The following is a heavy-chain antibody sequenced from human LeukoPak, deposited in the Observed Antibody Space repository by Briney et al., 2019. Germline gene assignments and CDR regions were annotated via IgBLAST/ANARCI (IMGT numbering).Heavy chain of an antibody. CDR3: GRALGYTSGFPFDA. CDR2: IYHSGSL. J-gene: IGHJ4*02. V-gene: IGHV4-31*03. Sequence: SQTLSLACTVSGASTRGESYYWSWIRQHPGKGLEWLGFIYHSGSLYYNPSLRSRVSISLDMSRRQFSLSLSSVTAADTAVYYCGRALGYTSGFPFDAWGQGALVTVSS. D-gene: IGHD5-18*01. CDR1: GASTRGESYY.